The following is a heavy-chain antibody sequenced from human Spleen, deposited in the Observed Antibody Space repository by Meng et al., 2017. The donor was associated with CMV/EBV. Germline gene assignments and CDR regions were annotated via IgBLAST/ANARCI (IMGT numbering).Heavy chain of an antibody. CDR3: ARWGELRFLAYFDY. V-gene: IGHV3-23*01. D-gene: IGHD3-3*01. Sequence: GGSLRLSCAASGFTFSNYAMSWVRQAPGKGLEWVSGISGSGGSTYYADSYADSVKGRITISRDNAKNSLYLQMNSLRAEDTALHYCARWGELRFLAYFDYWGQGTLVTVSS. J-gene: IGHJ4*02. CDR2: ISGSGGST. CDR1: GFTFSNYA.